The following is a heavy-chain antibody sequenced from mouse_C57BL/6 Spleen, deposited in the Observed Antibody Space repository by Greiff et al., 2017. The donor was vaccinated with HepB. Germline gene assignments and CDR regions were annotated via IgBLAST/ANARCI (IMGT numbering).Heavy chain of an antibody. Sequence: VKLVESGPELVKPGASVKLSCKASGYTFTSYDINWVKQRPGQGLEWIGWIYPRDGSTKYNEKFKGKATLTVDTSSSTAYMELHSLTSEDSAVYFWARGSDYGSSPPWFAYWGQGTLVTVSA. J-gene: IGHJ3*01. D-gene: IGHD1-1*01. CDR3: ARGSDYGSSPPWFAY. CDR2: IYPRDGST. V-gene: IGHV1-85*01. CDR1: GYTFTSYD.